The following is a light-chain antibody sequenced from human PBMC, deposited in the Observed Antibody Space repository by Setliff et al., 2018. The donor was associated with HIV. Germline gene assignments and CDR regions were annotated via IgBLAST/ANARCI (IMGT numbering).Light chain of an antibody. Sequence: QSVLAQPASVSGSPGQSITISCTGTSSDVGDYDFVSWFQQHPGKAPKLMIYEVSNRPSGVSNRFSGSKSGNTASLTISGLQAGDEADYYCNSYNGSSTGYVFGTGTKVTVL. J-gene: IGLJ1*01. CDR2: EVS. CDR3: NSYNGSSTGYV. CDR1: SSDVGDYDF. V-gene: IGLV2-14*01.